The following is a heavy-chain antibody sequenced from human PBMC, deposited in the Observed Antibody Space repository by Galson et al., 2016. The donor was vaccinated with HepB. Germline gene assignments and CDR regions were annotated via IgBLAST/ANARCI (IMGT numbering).Heavy chain of an antibody. D-gene: IGHD4-23*01. CDR1: GFAFGTYG. CDR2: IYHGGNDK. Sequence: SLRLSCAASGFAFGTYGMHWVRQTPGKGLEWVAGIYHGGNDKFYGNSVKGRFTISRDNSESKVFLQMSSLRPEDTALYYCARETHGGHYDENWGQGTLVTVSS. CDR3: ARETHGGHYDEN. V-gene: IGHV3-33*01. J-gene: IGHJ1*01.